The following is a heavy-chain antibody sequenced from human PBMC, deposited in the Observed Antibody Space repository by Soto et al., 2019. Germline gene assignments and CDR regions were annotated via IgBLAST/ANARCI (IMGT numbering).Heavy chain of an antibody. CDR1: VCTFINYS. Sequence: PGLCXRLSWASGVCTFINYSRHVLRQAPGKGLEFVALTSYDGNNEYYTDSVKGRFTISRHNSKNTLFLQMNSTRPEHPAVYYCEKHKGALPWATSSFDYWGQGALV. CDR2: TSYDGNNE. D-gene: IGHD3-16*01. CDR3: EKHKGALPWATSSFDY. V-gene: IGHV3-30*18. J-gene: IGHJ4*02.